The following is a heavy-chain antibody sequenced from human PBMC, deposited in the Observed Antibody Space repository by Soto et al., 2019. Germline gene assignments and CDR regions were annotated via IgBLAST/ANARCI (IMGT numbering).Heavy chain of an antibody. D-gene: IGHD2-2*01. CDR3: ARYIPGVRYYGMDV. CDR1: GFIFSSYA. J-gene: IGHJ6*02. V-gene: IGHV3-23*01. CDR2: IGESGTPT. Sequence: EVQLLESGGGLVQPGGSLRLSCAASGFIFSSYAMKWVRQAPGKGLEWVSLIGESGTPTYYPDSVKGRFTISRDNSGNTLFLEMYSLRAEDTAVYYCARYIPGVRYYGMDVWGQGTTVTVSS.